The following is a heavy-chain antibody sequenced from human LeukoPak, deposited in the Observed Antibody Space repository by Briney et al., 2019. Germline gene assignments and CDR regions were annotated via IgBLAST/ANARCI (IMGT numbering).Heavy chain of an antibody. J-gene: IGHJ4*02. CDR2: ISSSSSYI. V-gene: IGHV3-21*01. Sequence: GGSLRLSCAASGFTFSSYSMTWVRQAPGKGLEWVSSISSSSSYIYYADSVKGRFTISRDNAKNSLYLQMNSLRAEDTAVYYCARGVMYSSSPGYWGQGTLVTVSS. CDR3: ARGVMYSSSPGY. D-gene: IGHD6-13*01. CDR1: GFTFSSYS.